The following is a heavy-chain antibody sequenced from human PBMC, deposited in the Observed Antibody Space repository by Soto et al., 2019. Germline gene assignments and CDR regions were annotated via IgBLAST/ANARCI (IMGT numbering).Heavy chain of an antibody. CDR2: TYYRSKWYN. CDR1: GDSVSSNSAA. Sequence: PSQTLSLTCAISGDSVSSNSAAWNWSRQSPSRGLEWLGRTYYRSKWYNDYAVSVKSRITINPSKNQFSLQLNSVTPEDTAVYYCARVVRSSGWYYYYYGMDVWGQGTTVTVSS. V-gene: IGHV6-1*01. J-gene: IGHJ6*02. CDR3: ARVVRSSGWYYYYYGMDV. D-gene: IGHD6-19*01.